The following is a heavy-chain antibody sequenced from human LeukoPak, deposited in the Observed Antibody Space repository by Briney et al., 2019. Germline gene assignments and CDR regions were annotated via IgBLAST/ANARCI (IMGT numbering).Heavy chain of an antibody. Sequence: SVKVSCKASGGTFSSYAISWVRQAPGQGLEWMGGIIPIFGTANYAQKSQGRVTITADESTSTAYMELSSLRSEDTAVYYCAREPDSYGTYYFDYWGQGTLVTVSS. D-gene: IGHD5-18*01. J-gene: IGHJ4*02. CDR2: IIPIFGTA. CDR1: GGTFSSYA. CDR3: AREPDSYGTYYFDY. V-gene: IGHV1-69*01.